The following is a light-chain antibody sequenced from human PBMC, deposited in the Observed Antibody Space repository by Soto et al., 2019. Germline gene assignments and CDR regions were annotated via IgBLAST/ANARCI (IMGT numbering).Light chain of an antibody. V-gene: IGKV3-20*01. Sequence: IVLTHSPGTLSLSPGERATLSCRASQSVIYLAWNQPKPCQATRLLFYGASNRATGIPGRFSVSGSGTDFTLPSSRMEPEDSAVYYLHQYGNVPWTFGQGTKV. CDR2: GAS. J-gene: IGKJ1*01. CDR1: QSVIY. CDR3: HQYGNVPWT.